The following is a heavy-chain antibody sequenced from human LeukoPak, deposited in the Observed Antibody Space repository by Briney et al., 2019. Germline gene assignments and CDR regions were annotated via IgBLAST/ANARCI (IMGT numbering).Heavy chain of an antibody. CDR1: GGSISSSNW. CDR3: ARRSGSYSDY. D-gene: IGHD1-26*01. Sequence: SETLSLTCAVSGGSISSSNWWSWARQPPGQGLEWIGSIYYSGSTYYNPSLKSRVTISVDTSKNQFSLKLSSVTAADTAVYYCARRSGSYSDYWGQGTLVTVSS. V-gene: IGHV4-39*01. CDR2: IYYSGST. J-gene: IGHJ4*02.